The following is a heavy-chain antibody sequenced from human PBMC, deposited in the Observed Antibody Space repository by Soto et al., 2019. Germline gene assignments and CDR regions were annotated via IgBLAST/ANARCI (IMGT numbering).Heavy chain of an antibody. V-gene: IGHV2-5*01. CDR1: GFSLSTSGVG. CDR2: IFWNDDK. CDR3: AHRDCSGGSCYKHHDAFDI. J-gene: IGHJ3*02. D-gene: IGHD2-15*01. Sequence: QITLKESGPTLVKPTQTLTLTCTFSGFSLSTSGVGVGWICQPPGNALEWLALIFWNDDKCDSPTLKSRLTITKDTSKNPVVHTVTNVDPVDTATYYCAHRDCSGGSCYKHHDAFDIWGQGTMVTVSS.